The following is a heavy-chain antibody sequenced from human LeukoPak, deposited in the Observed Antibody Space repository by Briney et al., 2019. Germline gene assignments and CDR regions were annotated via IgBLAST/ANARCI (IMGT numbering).Heavy chain of an antibody. J-gene: IGHJ4*02. CDR3: ARELPTGYYDSSGYLDY. V-gene: IGHV3-7*01. Sequence: PGGSLRLSCAASGFTFSSYWMSWVRQAPGKGLEWVANIKQDGSEKYYVDPVKGRFTISRDNAKNSLYLQMNSLRAEDTAVYYCARELPTGYYDSSGYLDYWGQGTLVTVSS. CDR1: GFTFSSYW. D-gene: IGHD3-22*01. CDR2: IKQDGSEK.